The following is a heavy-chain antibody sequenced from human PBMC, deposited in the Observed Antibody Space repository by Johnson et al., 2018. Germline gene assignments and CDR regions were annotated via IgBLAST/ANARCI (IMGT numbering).Heavy chain of an antibody. Sequence: QVQLVESGGGVVQPGRSLRLSCAASGFTFRSYGMHWVRQAPGKGLEWVAVIWYDGSYNYYADSGKGLFTISRDNSKNTLYLQMNSLRAEDTAGYYCASPYSTASGGAFDIWGQGTMVTVSS. CDR2: IWYDGSYN. CDR3: ASPYSTASGGAFDI. J-gene: IGHJ3*02. D-gene: IGHD6-6*01. V-gene: IGHV3-33*01. CDR1: GFTFRSYG.